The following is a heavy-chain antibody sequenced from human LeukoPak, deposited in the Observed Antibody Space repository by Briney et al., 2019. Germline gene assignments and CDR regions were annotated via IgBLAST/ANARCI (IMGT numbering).Heavy chain of an antibody. CDR3: ARADYDTSAYYYTFDY. CDR1: GGSINGYY. Sequence: SETLSLTCTVSGGSINGYYWSWIRQPPEKGLEWFGYIYYRGSTNYNPSLKSRVTISLDTSKNQFPVNLNSVTAADTAVYYCARADYDTSAYYYTFDYWGQGTLVTVSS. D-gene: IGHD3-22*01. J-gene: IGHJ4*02. CDR2: IYYRGST. V-gene: IGHV4-59*01.